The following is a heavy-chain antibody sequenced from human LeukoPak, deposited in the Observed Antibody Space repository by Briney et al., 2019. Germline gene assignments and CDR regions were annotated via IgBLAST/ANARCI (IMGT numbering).Heavy chain of an antibody. D-gene: IGHD5-12*01. CDR1: GYTFTGYY. Sequence: GASVKVSCKASGYTFTGYYIHWVRQAPGQGLEWMGGIIPIFGTANYAQKFQGRVTITTDESTSTAYMELSSLRSEDTAVYYCAREPVGYDSLDAFDIWGQGTMVTVSS. CDR2: IIPIFGTA. V-gene: IGHV1-69*05. J-gene: IGHJ3*02. CDR3: AREPVGYDSLDAFDI.